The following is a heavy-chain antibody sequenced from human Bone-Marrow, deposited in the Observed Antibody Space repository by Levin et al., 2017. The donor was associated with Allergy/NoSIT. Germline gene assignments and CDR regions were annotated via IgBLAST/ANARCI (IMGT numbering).Heavy chain of an antibody. Sequence: QPGESLKISCAASGFSFSSYWMSWVRQAPGKGLEWVANIKQDGSEKNYVDSVKGRFTISRDNAKNSLYLQMNSLRAEDTAVYYCARVAWIQLWFLDFWGQGTLVTVSS. V-gene: IGHV3-7*04. CDR1: GFSFSSYW. D-gene: IGHD5-18*01. J-gene: IGHJ4*02. CDR2: IKQDGSEK. CDR3: ARVAWIQLWFLDF.